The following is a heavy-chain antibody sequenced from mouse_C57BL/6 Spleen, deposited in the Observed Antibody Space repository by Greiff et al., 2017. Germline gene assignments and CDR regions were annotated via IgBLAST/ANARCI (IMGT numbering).Heavy chain of an antibody. CDR1: GYTFTSYW. J-gene: IGHJ3*01. Sequence: QVQLQQPGAELVMPGASVKLSCKASGYTFTSYWMHWVQQRPGQGLEWIGEIDPSDSYTNYTQKFKGKSTLTVDKSSSTAYMQLSRLTSEDSAVYYCAMMVTTFAYWGQGTLVTVSA. D-gene: IGHD2-3*01. CDR2: IDPSDSYT. CDR3: AMMVTTFAY. V-gene: IGHV1-69*01.